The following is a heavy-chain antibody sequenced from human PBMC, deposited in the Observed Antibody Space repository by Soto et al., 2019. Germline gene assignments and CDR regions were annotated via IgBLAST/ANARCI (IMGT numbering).Heavy chain of an antibody. CDR3: TRRIEVTTGTGWYFDL. Sequence: EVQLVESGGGLVQPGGSLKLSCAASGFTFSGSAMHWVRQASGKGLEWVGRIRSKANSYATAYAASVKGRFTISREDSENSAYLQLNSLTTDDTAVYYCTRRIEVTTGTGWYFDLWGRGTLVTVSS. D-gene: IGHD1-1*01. CDR1: GFTFSGSA. V-gene: IGHV3-73*02. CDR2: IRSKANSYAT. J-gene: IGHJ2*01.